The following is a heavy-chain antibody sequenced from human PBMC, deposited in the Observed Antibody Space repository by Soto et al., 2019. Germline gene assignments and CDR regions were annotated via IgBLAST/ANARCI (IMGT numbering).Heavy chain of an antibody. CDR1: GFTFSSLA. J-gene: IGHJ4*02. CDR3: ATQGGGDNFDY. V-gene: IGHV3-23*01. Sequence: EVQLLESGGGLVQPGGSLRLSCAASGFTFSSLAMSWVRQAPGKWLEWVSTISGSGASTYYPDSVKGRFTISRDNSKNTLYLQMGSLRADDTAVYYCATQGGGDNFDYWGQGTLVTVSS. D-gene: IGHD2-21*02. CDR2: ISGSGAST.